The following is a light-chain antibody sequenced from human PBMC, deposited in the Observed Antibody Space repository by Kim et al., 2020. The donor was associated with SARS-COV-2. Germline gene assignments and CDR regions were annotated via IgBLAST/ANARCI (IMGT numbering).Light chain of an antibody. CDR2: DTS. Sequence: PRERDPPACRARHSVRNSYVVGYQQKPDHAPRRLIHDTSTRATGISDRCSGSGSGTDFIIIISSLEPADFALDYCQHYGSTPRLTFGGGTKVDIK. CDR1: HSVRNSY. J-gene: IGKJ4*01. CDR3: QHYGSTPRLT. V-gene: IGKV3-20*01.